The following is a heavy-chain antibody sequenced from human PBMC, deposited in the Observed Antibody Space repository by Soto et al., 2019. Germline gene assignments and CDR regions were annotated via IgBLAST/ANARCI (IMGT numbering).Heavy chain of an antibody. Sequence: PSETLSLTCTVSGGSISSYYWSWIRQPPGKGLEWIGYIHYSGNTNYNPSLKSRITISVDTSKNQLSLKLNSVTAADTAVYYCARGGSYGAFDIWGQGTMVTVSS. J-gene: IGHJ3*02. V-gene: IGHV4-59*08. CDR1: GGSISSYY. D-gene: IGHD1-26*01. CDR3: ARGGSYGAFDI. CDR2: IHYSGNT.